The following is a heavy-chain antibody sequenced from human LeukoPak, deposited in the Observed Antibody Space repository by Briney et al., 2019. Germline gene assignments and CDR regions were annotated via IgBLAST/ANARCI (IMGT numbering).Heavy chain of an antibody. CDR2: INSDGSST. CDR3: ARSLYCSSTSCYSWDYYYYMDV. D-gene: IGHD2-2*02. Sequence: PGGSLRLSCAASGFTFSSYWMHWVRQAPGKGLVWVSRINSDGSSTSYADSVRGRFSISRDNSKNTLYLQMNSLRAEDTAVYYCARSLYCSSTSCYSWDYYYYMDVWGKGTTVTISS. V-gene: IGHV3-74*01. J-gene: IGHJ6*03. CDR1: GFTFSSYW.